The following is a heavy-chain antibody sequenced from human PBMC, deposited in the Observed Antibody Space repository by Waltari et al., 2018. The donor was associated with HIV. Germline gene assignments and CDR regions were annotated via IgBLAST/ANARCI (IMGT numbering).Heavy chain of an antibody. CDR1: GFTFSGNW. Sequence: EETLVESGGGLVQPGGSLRLSCAAFGFTFSGNWMHWVRQVPGKGLVWVSRINSDGSDTSTADSVKGRFTISRDNAKNTLYLQMNSLRAEDTAVYYCVRGAPFDFWGQGALVAVSS. J-gene: IGHJ4*02. V-gene: IGHV3-74*01. CDR3: VRGAPFDF. CDR2: INSDGSDT.